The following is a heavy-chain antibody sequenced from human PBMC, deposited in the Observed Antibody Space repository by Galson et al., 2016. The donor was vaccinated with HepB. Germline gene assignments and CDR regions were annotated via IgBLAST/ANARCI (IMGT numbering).Heavy chain of an antibody. CDR1: GYSFSTYW. CDR3: VRQDTNYYDVLTGYSTAQGGAFDV. D-gene: IGHD3-9*01. J-gene: IGHJ3*01. CDR2: IYPGDSDT. V-gene: IGHV5-51*01. Sequence: QSGAEVKKPGESLKITCKSSGYSFSTYWIGWVRQMSGKGLEWMGVIYPGDSDTKYSPSFEGQVTISADQSISTAYLQWSSLKASDTAIYYCVRQDTNYYDVLTGYSTAQGGAFDVWGQGIVVSVSS.